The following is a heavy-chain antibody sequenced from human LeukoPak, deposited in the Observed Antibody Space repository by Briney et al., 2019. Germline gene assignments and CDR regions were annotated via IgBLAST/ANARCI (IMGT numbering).Heavy chain of an antibody. J-gene: IGHJ3*02. V-gene: IGHV3-49*04. CDR3: TREGAYCGGDCYNDAFDI. D-gene: IGHD2-21*02. CDR2: IRSKAYGGTT. CDR1: GFAFGDYA. Sequence: GGSLRLSCTASGFAFGDYAMSWVRQAPGKGLEWVGFIRSKAYGGTTEYAASVKGRFTISRDDPKSIAYLQMNSLKTEDTAVYYCTREGAYCGGDCYNDAFDIWAKGQWSPSLQ.